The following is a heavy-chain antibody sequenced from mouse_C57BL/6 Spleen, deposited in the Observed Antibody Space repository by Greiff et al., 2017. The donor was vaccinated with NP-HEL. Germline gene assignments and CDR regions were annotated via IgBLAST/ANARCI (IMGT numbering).Heavy chain of an antibody. CDR3: ARHEEDYYGSSPYAMDY. CDR1: GYTFTEYT. D-gene: IGHD1-1*01. V-gene: IGHV1-62-2*01. J-gene: IGHJ4*01. CDR2: FYPGSGSI. Sequence: VKLQESGAELVKPGASVKLSCKASGYTFTEYTIHWVKQRSGQGLEWIGWFYPGSGSIKYNEKFKDKATLTADKSSSTVYMELSRLTSEDSAVYFCARHEEDYYGSSPYAMDYWGQGTSVTVSS.